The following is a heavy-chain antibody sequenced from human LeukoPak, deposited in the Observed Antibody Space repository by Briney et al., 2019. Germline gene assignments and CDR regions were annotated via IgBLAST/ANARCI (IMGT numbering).Heavy chain of an antibody. CDR1: GGTFSSYA. D-gene: IGHD5-12*01. J-gene: IGHJ4*02. CDR2: IIPIFGTV. CDR3: ARGRHSGYDFFFDY. V-gene: IGHV1-69*05. Sequence: GASVKVSCKASGGTFSSYAISWVRQAPGQGLEWMGGIIPIFGTVNYAQKFQGRVTITTDESTSTAYMELSSLRSEDTAVYYCARGRHSGYDFFFDYWGQGTLVTVSS.